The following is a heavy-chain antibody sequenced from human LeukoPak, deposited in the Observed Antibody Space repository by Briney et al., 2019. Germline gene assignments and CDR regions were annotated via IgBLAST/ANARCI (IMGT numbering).Heavy chain of an antibody. CDR1: GGSITHSY. D-gene: IGHD3-22*01. CDR3: ARIFDRDV. J-gene: IGHJ3*01. CDR2: IHATGTT. Sequence: SETLSLICTVSGGSITHSYWSWIGHSDGTGMEWIGRIHATGTTNYNPSFKSRVSMSLDMPTSQFSLTLSAVTVADTATYYCARIFDRDVWGQGALVTVSP. V-gene: IGHV4-4*07.